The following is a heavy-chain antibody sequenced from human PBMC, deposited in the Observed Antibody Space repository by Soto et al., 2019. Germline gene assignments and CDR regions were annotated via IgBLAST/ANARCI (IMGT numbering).Heavy chain of an antibody. D-gene: IGHD3-10*01. Sequence: ASVKVSCKASGYAFTSYGISWVRQAPGQGIEWMGWISGYTGNTNYAQKVQGRVTLTTDTSTSTAYMELTSLTPDDTAVYYCARDERGSGSYFGRLNWFDPWGQGTLVTVSS. CDR1: GYAFTSYG. V-gene: IGHV1-18*01. CDR3: ARDERGSGSYFGRLNWFDP. CDR2: ISGYTGNT. J-gene: IGHJ5*02.